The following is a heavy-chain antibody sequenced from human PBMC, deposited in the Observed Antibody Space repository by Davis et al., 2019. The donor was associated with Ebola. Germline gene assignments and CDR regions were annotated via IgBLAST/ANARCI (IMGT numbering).Heavy chain of an antibody. CDR3: ARERERGSKAVAGTVFDY. D-gene: IGHD6-19*01. J-gene: IGHJ4*02. Sequence: ASVKVSCKASGYTFTSYGISWVRQAPGQGLDWMGWISAYNGNTNYAQKLQGRVTMTTDTSTSTAYMELRSLRSDDTAVYYCARERERGSKAVAGTVFDYWGQGTLVTVSS. V-gene: IGHV1-18*01. CDR2: ISAYNGNT. CDR1: GYTFTSYG.